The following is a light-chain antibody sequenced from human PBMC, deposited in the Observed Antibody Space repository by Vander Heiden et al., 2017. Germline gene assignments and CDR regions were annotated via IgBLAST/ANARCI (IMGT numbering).Light chain of an antibody. CDR3: QSYDRSLRDYVV. CDR1: RSNIGAVYD. Sequence: QSVLTQPPSVSGAPGQRVTISCTGRRSNIGAVYDIQWYQQHPGKGAKDVMYGDSNRRSGVADRFSGAKYGSSASLAIAGLQDEDEATDYCQSYDRSLRDYVVFGGGTKLTVL. V-gene: IGLV1-40*01. J-gene: IGLJ2*01. CDR2: GDS.